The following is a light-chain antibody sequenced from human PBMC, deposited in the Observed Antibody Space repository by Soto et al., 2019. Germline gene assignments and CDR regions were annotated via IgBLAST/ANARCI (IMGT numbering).Light chain of an antibody. V-gene: IGKV1-5*03. CDR2: KAS. CDR3: QQYNSYSWT. CDR1: QSVTAW. J-gene: IGKJ1*01. Sequence: DIQMTQSPSTLSASIGDRVTITCRASQSVTAWLAWFQQKPGKAPKILIYKASSLESGVPSRFSGSGSGTEFTLTISSLQPEDFATYYCQQYNSYSWTFGQGTKVDIK.